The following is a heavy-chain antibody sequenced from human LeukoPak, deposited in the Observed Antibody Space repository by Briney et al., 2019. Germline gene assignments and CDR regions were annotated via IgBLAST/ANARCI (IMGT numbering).Heavy chain of an antibody. J-gene: IGHJ4*02. Sequence: GGSLRLSCAASGFTVNSNYMNWVRQAPGKGLEWVSVVYSDDTTYYADSVKGRFTISRDNSKNTLYLQMNSLRAEDTAVYYCARGGGYYAIDYWGQGTLVTVSS. CDR1: GFTVNSNY. CDR2: VYSDDTT. D-gene: IGHD1-26*01. V-gene: IGHV3-53*01. CDR3: ARGGGYYAIDY.